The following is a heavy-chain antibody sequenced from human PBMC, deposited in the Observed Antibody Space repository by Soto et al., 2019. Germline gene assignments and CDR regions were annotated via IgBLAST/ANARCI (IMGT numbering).Heavy chain of an antibody. CDR3: ARESEDLTSNFDY. Sequence: GGSLRLSCAASGFTFTRYSMNWVRQAPGKGLEWVSSVSSTTNYIYYGDSMKGRFTISRDNAKNSLYLEMNSLRAEDTAVYYCARESEDLTSNFDYWGQGTLVTVSS. J-gene: IGHJ4*02. CDR1: GFTFTRYS. CDR2: VSSTTNYI. V-gene: IGHV3-21*06.